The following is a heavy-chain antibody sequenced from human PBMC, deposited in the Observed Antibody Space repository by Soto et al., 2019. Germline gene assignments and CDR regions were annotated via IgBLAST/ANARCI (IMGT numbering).Heavy chain of an antibody. CDR1: GYTFTSYD. J-gene: IGHJ5*02. D-gene: IGHD1-20*01. CDR2: MNPNSGNT. CDR3: ARGITGTDINWFDP. Sequence: EASVKVSCKASGYTFTSYDINWVRQATGQGLEWMGWMNPNSGNTGYAQKFQGRVTMTRNTSISTAYMELSSLRSEDTAVYYCARGITGTDINWFDPWGQGTLVTVSS. V-gene: IGHV1-8*01.